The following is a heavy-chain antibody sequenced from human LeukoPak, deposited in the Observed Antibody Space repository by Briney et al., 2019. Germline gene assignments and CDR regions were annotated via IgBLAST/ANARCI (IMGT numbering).Heavy chain of an antibody. J-gene: IGHJ4*02. D-gene: IGHD5/OR15-5a*01. Sequence: PGGSLRLSCAASGFTFSSYSMNWVRQAPGKGLEWVSSISCSSSYIYYADSVKGRFTISRDNAKNSLYLQMNSLRAEDTAVYYCARAGQAGVYDFGPFDYWGQGTLVTVSS. CDR3: ARAGQAGVYDFGPFDY. CDR2: ISCSSSYI. V-gene: IGHV3-21*01. CDR1: GFTFSSYS.